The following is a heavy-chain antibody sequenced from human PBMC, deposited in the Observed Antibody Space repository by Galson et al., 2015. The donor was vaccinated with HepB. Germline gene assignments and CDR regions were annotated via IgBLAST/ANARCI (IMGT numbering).Heavy chain of an antibody. V-gene: IGHV1-58*02. D-gene: IGHD1/OR15-1a*01. CDR3: AAPFFGNNYYGMDV. J-gene: IGHJ6*02. CDR2: IVVGSGNT. CDR1: GFTFTSSA. Sequence: SVKVSCRASGFTFTSSAMQWVRQARGQRLEWIGWIVVGSGNTNYAQKFQERVTITRDMSTSTAYMELSSLRSEDTAVYYCAAPFFGNNYYGMDVWGQGTTVTVSS.